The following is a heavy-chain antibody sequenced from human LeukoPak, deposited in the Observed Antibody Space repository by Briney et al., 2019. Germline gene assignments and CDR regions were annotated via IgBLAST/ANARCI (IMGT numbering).Heavy chain of an antibody. D-gene: IGHD2-15*01. CDR1: GGTFSSYA. J-gene: IGHJ4*02. V-gene: IGHV1-69*13. CDR3: ARCLGDSCYLFDY. CDR2: IIPIFGTA. Sequence: SVKVSCKASGGTFSSYAISWVRQAPGQGLEWMGGIIPIFGTANYAQRFQGRVTITADESTSTAYMELSSLRSEDTAVYYCARCLGDSCYLFDYWGQGTLVTVSS.